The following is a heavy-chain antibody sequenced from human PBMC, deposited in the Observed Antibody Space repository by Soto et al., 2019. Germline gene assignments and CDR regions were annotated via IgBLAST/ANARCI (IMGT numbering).Heavy chain of an antibody. D-gene: IGHD2-21*02. CDR3: ASALGAYWGGDCFGAFDI. CDR2: IIPIFGTA. Sequence: QVQLVQSGAEVKKPGSSVKVSCKASGGTFSSYAISWVRQAPGQGLEWMGGIIPIFGTANYAQKFQGRVTITADEATSTAYMELSSLISEDMAVYYCASALGAYWGGDCFGAFDIWGQGTMVTVSS. V-gene: IGHV1-69*01. CDR1: GGTFSSYA. J-gene: IGHJ3*02.